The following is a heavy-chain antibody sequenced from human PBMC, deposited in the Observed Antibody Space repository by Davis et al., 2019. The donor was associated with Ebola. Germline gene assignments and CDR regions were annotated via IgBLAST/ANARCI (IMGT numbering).Heavy chain of an antibody. CDR2: FDPEDDEI. CDR3: ARASHYYDTSGFDY. D-gene: IGHD3-22*01. V-gene: IGHV1-24*01. Sequence: ASVKVSCKVSGYTPTELAMHWVRQAPGKGLEWMGGFDPEDDEIIYAQKFQGRVTMTEDTSTDTAYVELSRLRSDDTAMYYCARASHYYDTSGFDYWGQGTLVTVSS. J-gene: IGHJ4*02. CDR1: GYTPTELA.